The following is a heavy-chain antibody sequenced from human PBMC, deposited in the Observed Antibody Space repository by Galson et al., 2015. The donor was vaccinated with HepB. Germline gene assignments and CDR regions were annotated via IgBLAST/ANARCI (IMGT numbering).Heavy chain of an antibody. CDR1: GYTFTSYD. CDR2: GKPDSGNT. CDR3: ARGIIDY. V-gene: IGHV1-8*01. J-gene: IGHJ4*02. Sequence: SVKVSCKASGYTFTSYDINWVRRATGQGLEGMGWGKPDSGNTVYAQRVQGRITMTRNTSINTAYMELSSLRYEDTAVYYCARGIIDYWGQGTLVTVSS.